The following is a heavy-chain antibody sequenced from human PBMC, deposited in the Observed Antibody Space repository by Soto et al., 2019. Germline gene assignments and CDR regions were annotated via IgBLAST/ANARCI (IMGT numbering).Heavy chain of an antibody. Sequence: QLQLQESGPGLVKPSETLSLTCTVSGGSISSSSYYWGWIRQPPGKGLEWIGSIYYSGSTYYNPSLKSPVTISVDTSNNQFSLKLSSVNAADTAVYYCAGGIAVAGLTLDYWGQGTLVTVSS. V-gene: IGHV4-39*01. CDR3: AGGIAVAGLTLDY. D-gene: IGHD6-19*01. J-gene: IGHJ4*02. CDR2: IYYSGST. CDR1: GGSISSSSYY.